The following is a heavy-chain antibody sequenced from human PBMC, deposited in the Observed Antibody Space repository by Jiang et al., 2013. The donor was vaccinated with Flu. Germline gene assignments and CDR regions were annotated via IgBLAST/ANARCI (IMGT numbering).Heavy chain of an antibody. Sequence: EWMGGFDPEDGETIYAQKFQGRVTMTEDTSTDTAYMELSSLRSEDTAVYYCATLTWVDYGGNAVSGYFDYWGQGTLVTVSS. CDR3: ATLTWVDYGGNAVSGYFDY. CDR2: FDPEDGET. D-gene: IGHD4-23*01. V-gene: IGHV1-24*01. J-gene: IGHJ4*02.